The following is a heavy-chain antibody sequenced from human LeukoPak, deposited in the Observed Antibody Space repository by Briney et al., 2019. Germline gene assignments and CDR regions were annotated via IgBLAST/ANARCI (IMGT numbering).Heavy chain of an antibody. D-gene: IGHD5-12*01. Sequence: PSETLSLTCTVSGGSISSSSYYWGWIRQPPGKGLEWIGSIYYSGSTYYNPSLKSRVTISVDTSKNQFSLKLSSVTAADTAVYYCARRRVATKWIDYWGQGTLVTVSS. CDR2: IYYSGST. CDR1: GGSISSSSYY. J-gene: IGHJ4*02. V-gene: IGHV4-39*07. CDR3: ARRRVATKWIDY.